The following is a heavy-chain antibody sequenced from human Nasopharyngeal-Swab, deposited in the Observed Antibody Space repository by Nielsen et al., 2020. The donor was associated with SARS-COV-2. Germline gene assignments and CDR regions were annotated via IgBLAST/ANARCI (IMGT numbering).Heavy chain of an antibody. D-gene: IGHD3-16*01. V-gene: IGHV3-7*01. J-gene: IGHJ3*02. CDR2: IKQDGSDK. CDR1: GFIFSDQY. CDR3: GRGGKLGALDI. Sequence: GESLKISCAASGFIFSDQYMSWMRQAPGKGLEWVANIKQDGSDKYYVDSVKGRFTISRDNAKNSLELQMNSLRVEDTAVYYCGRGGKLGALDIWGQGTMVTVPS.